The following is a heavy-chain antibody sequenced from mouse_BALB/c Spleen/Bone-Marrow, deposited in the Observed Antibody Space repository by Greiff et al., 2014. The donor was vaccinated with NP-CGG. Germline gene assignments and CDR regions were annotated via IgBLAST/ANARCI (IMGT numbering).Heavy chain of an antibody. CDR1: GYSFTSYW. D-gene: IGHD2-4*01. CDR3: TRSPTMITTYSGAMDY. Sequence: VKLQQSGTVLARPGASVKMSCKASGYSFTSYWMHWVKQRPGQGLEWIGAIYPGNSDTSYNQKFKGKAKLTAVSSASTAYMELSSLTNEDSAVYYCTRSPTMITTYSGAMDYWGQGTSVTVSA. J-gene: IGHJ4*01. CDR2: IYPGNSDT. V-gene: IGHV1-5*01.